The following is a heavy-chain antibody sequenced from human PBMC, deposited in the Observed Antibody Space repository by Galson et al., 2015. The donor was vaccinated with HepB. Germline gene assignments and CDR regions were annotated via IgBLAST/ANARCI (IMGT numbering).Heavy chain of an antibody. CDR3: VRHNNYHYAVDV. CDR1: GYTFTNYW. V-gene: IGHV5-51*01. Sequence: QSGAEVKKPGESLKISCKASGYTFTNYWIGWVRQMPGKGLEWMGIIYPGDSDTRYSPSFQGQVTISADNSINTAYLQWSSLRASDIAMYYCVRHNNYHYAVDVWGQGTAVTVSS. J-gene: IGHJ6*02. CDR2: IYPGDSDT.